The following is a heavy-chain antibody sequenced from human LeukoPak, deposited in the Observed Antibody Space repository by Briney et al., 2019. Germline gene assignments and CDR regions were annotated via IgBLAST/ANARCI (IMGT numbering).Heavy chain of an antibody. J-gene: IGHJ5*01. V-gene: IGHV3-21*01. CDR3: ARDPYGYSGYDS. D-gene: IGHD5-12*01. Sequence: GGSLRLSCAASGFTFSSYSMNWVRQAPGKGLEWVSSISSSSSYIYYADSVKGRFTISRDNAKNSLYLRMNSLRAEDTAVYYCARDPYGYSGYDSWGQGTLVTVSS. CDR1: GFTFSSYS. CDR2: ISSSSSYI.